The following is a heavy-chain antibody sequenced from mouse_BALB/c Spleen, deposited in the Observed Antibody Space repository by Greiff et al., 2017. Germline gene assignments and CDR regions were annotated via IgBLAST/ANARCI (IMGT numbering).Heavy chain of an antibody. J-gene: IGHJ2*01. CDR2: ISSGGST. Sequence: EVNLVESGGGLVKPGGSLKLSCAASGFTFSSYAMSWVRQTPEKRLEWVASISSGGSTYYPDSVKGRFTISRDNARNILYLQMSSLRSEDTAMYYCARAYYGSSYYFDYWGQGTTLTVSS. V-gene: IGHV5-6-5*01. CDR3: ARAYYGSSYYFDY. CDR1: GFTFSSYA. D-gene: IGHD1-1*01.